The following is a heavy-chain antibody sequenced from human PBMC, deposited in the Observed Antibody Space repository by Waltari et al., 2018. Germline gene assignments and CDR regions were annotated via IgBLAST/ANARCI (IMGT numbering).Heavy chain of an antibody. D-gene: IGHD3-10*01. CDR1: GYTFTGYY. V-gene: IGHV1-2*06. Sequence: QVQLVQSGAEVKKPGASVKVSCKASGYTFTGYYMHWVRQAPGQGLEWMGRINPNSGGTNYAQKFQGRVTMTRDTSISTAYMELSRLRSDDTAVYYCARDRDQNNHYYANHYYYYYGMDVWGQGTTVTVSS. J-gene: IGHJ6*02. CDR2: INPNSGGT. CDR3: ARDRDQNNHYYANHYYYYYGMDV.